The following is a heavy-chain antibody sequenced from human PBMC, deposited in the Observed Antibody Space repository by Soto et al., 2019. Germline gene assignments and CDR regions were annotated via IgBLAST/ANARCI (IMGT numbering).Heavy chain of an antibody. J-gene: IGHJ4*02. Sequence: ASVKVSCKASGYTFTSYGISWVRQAPGQGLEWMGWISAYNGNTNYAQKLQGRVTMTTDTSTSTAYMELRSLRSDDTAVYYCASTIAYSSGWYELTDYWGQGTLVTVPQ. CDR1: GYTFTSYG. V-gene: IGHV1-18*01. CDR2: ISAYNGNT. D-gene: IGHD6-19*01. CDR3: ASTIAYSSGWYELTDY.